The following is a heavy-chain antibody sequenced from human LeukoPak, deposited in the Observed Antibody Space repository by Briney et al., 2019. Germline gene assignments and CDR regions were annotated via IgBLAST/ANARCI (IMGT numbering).Heavy chain of an antibody. CDR2: ISWNSGSI. D-gene: IGHD2/OR15-2a*01. Sequence: GGSLRLSCAASGFTFDDYAMHWVRQAPGKGLEWASGISWNSGSIGYADSVKGRFTISRDNAKNSLYLQMNSLRAEDMALYYCARAGDIVIRGIYFDYWGQGTLVTVSS. CDR3: ARAGDIVIRGIYFDY. J-gene: IGHJ4*02. V-gene: IGHV3-9*03. CDR1: GFTFDDYA.